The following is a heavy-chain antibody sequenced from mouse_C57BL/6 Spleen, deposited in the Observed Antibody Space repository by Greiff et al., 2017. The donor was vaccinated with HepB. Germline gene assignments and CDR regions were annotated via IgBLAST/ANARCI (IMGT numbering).Heavy chain of an antibody. J-gene: IGHJ4*01. CDR1: GYAFSSYW. Sequence: VQVVESGAELVKPGASVKISCKASGYAFSSYWMNWVKQRPGQGLEWIGQIYPGDGDTNYNGKFKGKAKLTADKSSSTAYMQLSSLTSEASAVYFCARNYDSHYYAMDYWGQGTSVTVSS. V-gene: IGHV1-80*01. D-gene: IGHD2-4*01. CDR2: IYPGDGDT. CDR3: ARNYDSHYYAMDY.